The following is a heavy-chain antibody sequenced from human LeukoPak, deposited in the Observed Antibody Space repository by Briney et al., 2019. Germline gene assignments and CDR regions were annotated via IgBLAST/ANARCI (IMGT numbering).Heavy chain of an antibody. D-gene: IGHD2-2*01. CDR3: ARVPCSSTSCTYYYYYYGMDV. J-gene: IGHJ6*02. CDR1: GGTFSSYA. CDR2: IIPILGIA. Sequence: SVKVSCEASGGTFSSYAISWVRQAPGQGLEWMGRIIPILGIANYAQKFQGRVTITADKSTSTAYMELSSLRSEDTAVYYCARVPCSSTSCTYYYYYYGMDVWGQGTTVTVSS. V-gene: IGHV1-69*04.